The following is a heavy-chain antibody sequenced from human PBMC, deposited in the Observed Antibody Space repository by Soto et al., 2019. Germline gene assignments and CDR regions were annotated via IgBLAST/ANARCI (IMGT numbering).Heavy chain of an antibody. CDR2: INAANGNI. CDR3: ARGAVTTVTTSIMDL. CDR1: GYTFTTYT. J-gene: IGHJ6*02. V-gene: IGHV1-3*01. Sequence: QVQLVQSGAEVKKPGASVKVSCKASGYTFTTYTMHWVRQAPGQRLEWMGWINAANGNIKYLQKFQGRVSITRDTSASTADMELSSLRSEDTAVYYCARGAVTTVTTSIMDLWGQGTTVTVSS. D-gene: IGHD4-4*01.